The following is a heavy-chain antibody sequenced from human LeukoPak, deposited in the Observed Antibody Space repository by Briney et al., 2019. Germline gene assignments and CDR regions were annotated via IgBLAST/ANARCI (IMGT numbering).Heavy chain of an antibody. D-gene: IGHD3-3*01. Sequence: SSETLSLTCTVSGGSISSYYWSWLRQPPGKGLEWIGYIYYSGSTNYNPSLKSRVTISVDTSKNQFSLKLSSVTAADTAVYYCARDPYYDFWSGYWELDYWGQGTLVTVSS. CDR3: ARDPYYDFWSGYWELDY. V-gene: IGHV4-59*01. J-gene: IGHJ4*02. CDR2: IYYSGST. CDR1: GGSISSYY.